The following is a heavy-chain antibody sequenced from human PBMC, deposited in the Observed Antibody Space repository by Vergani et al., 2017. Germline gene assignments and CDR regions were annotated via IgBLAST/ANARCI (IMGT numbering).Heavy chain of an antibody. D-gene: IGHD6-25*01. Sequence: QVQLVQSGAEVKKPGASVKVSCKASGYTFTSYYMHWVRQAPGQGLEWMGIINPSGGSTSYAQKFQGRVTMTRDTSTSTVYMGLSSLRSEDTAVYYCARVDTQVPATSHFYYMDVWGKGTTVVVSS. CDR3: ARVDTQVPATSHFYYMDV. V-gene: IGHV1-46*01. CDR2: INPSGGST. J-gene: IGHJ6*03. CDR1: GYTFTSYY.